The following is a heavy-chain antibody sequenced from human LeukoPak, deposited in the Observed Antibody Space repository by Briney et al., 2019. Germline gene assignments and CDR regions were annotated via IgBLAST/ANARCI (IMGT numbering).Heavy chain of an antibody. CDR3: AGDRLLVDGDYWDDYYYYYGMDV. V-gene: IGHV3-66*01. CDR1: GFTVSSNY. Sequence: PGGSLRLFCAASGFTVSSNYMSWVRQAPGKGLEWVSVIYSGGSTYYADSVKGRFTISRDNSKNTLYLQMNSLRAEDTAVYYSAGDRLLVDGDYWDDYYYYYGMDVWGQGTTVTVSS. CDR2: IYSGGST. D-gene: IGHD4-17*01. J-gene: IGHJ6*02.